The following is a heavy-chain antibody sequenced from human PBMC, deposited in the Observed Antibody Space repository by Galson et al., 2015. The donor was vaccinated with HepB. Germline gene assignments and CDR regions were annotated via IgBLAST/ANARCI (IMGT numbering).Heavy chain of an antibody. J-gene: IGHJ6*03. CDR3: ARGLMNSKYSSSWYDRHYYYYYMDV. V-gene: IGHV6-1*01. CDR1: GDSVSSNSAA. CDR2: TYYRSKWYN. D-gene: IGHD6-13*01. Sequence: CAISGDSVSSNSAAWNWIRQSPSRGLEWLGRTYYRSKWYNDYAVSVKSRITINPDTSKNQFSLQLNSVTPEDTAVYYCARGLMNSKYSSSWYDRHYYYYYMDVWGKGTTVTVSS.